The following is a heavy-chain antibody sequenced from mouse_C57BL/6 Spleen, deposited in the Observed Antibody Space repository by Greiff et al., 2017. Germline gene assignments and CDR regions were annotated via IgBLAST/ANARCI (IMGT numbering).Heavy chain of an antibody. D-gene: IGHD1-1*01. J-gene: IGHJ1*03. V-gene: IGHV1-42*01. CDR1: GYSFTGYY. CDR3: ARSGTTVVAPYSYFEV. CDR2: INPSTGGT. Sequence: VQLQQSGPELVKPGASVKISCKASGYSFTGYYMNWVKQSPEKSLEWIGEINPSTGGTTYNQKFKAKATLTVDKSSSTAYMQLKSLTSEDSAVYYCARSGTTVVAPYSYFEVWGTGTTVTVSS.